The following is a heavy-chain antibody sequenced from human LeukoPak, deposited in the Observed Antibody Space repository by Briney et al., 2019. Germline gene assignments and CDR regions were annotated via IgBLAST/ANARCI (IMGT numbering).Heavy chain of an antibody. D-gene: IGHD3-22*01. V-gene: IGHV4-4*07. J-gene: IGHJ4*02. CDR2: MSTSASS. CDR3: ARVNSSGSFHDY. Sequence: PSETLSLTCTISGGSISSYYWSWIRQPAGKELEWIERMSTSASSNYNPSLTSRVTMSVDKPKNQFSLNLTSVTAADTAVYFCARVNSSGSFHDYWGQGARVTVSS. CDR1: GGSISSYY.